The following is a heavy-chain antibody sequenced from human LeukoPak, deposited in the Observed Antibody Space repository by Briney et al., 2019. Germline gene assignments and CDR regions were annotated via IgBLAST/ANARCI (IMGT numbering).Heavy chain of an antibody. V-gene: IGHV1-3*03. CDR3: ARGYSYGLN. Sequence: ASVKVSCKASGYTFTSYAMHWVRQAPGQRLEWMGWINAGNGNTKYSQEFQGGVTMTRDMSTSTVYMELSSLRSEDTAVYYCARGYSYGLNWGQGTLVTVSS. CDR2: INAGNGNT. CDR1: GYTFTSYA. D-gene: IGHD5-18*01. J-gene: IGHJ4*02.